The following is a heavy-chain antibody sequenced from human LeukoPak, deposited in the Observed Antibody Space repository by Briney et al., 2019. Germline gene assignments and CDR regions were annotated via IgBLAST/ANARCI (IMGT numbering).Heavy chain of an antibody. CDR2: IWYDGSNE. D-gene: IGHD6-19*01. J-gene: IGHJ4*02. CDR3: AREGQHWLVRRYLDC. V-gene: IGHV3-33*01. CDR1: GFTFSRYG. Sequence: PGGSLRLSCAASGFTFSRYGMHWVRQAPGKGLEWVALIWYDGSNEYYADSVKGRFTISRGNSNNTLYLRMNSLRAEDTAVYYCAREGQHWLVRRYLDCWGQGTLVTVSS.